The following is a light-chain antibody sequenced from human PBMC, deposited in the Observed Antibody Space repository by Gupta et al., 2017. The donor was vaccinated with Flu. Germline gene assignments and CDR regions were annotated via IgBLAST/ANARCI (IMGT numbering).Light chain of an antibody. CDR3: SSYASSSHVI. CDR2: EVS. J-gene: IGLJ2*01. CDR1: ASDVGGYNY. Sequence: QSALTQPASVSGSTGQSITISCTGNASDVGGYNYVSWYQQYPGNAPKLMIYEVSNRPSGVSNRFSGSKSGNTASLTISGLQAEDDADYYCSSYASSSHVIFGGGTKVTVL. V-gene: IGLV2-14*01.